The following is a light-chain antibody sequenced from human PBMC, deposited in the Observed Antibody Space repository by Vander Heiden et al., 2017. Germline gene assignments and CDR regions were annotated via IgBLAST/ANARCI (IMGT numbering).Light chain of an antibody. V-gene: IGLV3-25*03. CDR2: KDS. CDR1: ALPKQY. CDR3: QSADSSGTWV. Sequence: SYQLTQPPSASLSPGQTARITCSGDALPKQYAYWYQQKPGQAPVLVIYKDSERPSGIPERFSGSSSGTTVTLTISGVQAEDEADYYCQSADSSGTWVFGGGTKL. J-gene: IGLJ3*02.